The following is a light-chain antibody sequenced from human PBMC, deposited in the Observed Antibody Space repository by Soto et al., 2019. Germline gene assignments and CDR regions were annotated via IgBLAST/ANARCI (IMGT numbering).Light chain of an antibody. Sequence: EIVMTQSPATLSVSPGERATLSCRASQSVGGNLAGYQQKPGQPPRLLIYAASSRPTGIPARFSGSGSGTEFTLTISSLQSEYFAVYYCQQYNNWPPLTFGQGTKVEIK. CDR2: AAS. CDR3: QQYNNWPPLT. V-gene: IGKV3-15*01. J-gene: IGKJ1*01. CDR1: QSVGGN.